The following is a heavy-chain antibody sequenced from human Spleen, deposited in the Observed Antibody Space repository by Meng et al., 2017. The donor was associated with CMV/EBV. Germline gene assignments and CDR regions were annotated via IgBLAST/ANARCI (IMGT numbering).Heavy chain of an antibody. Sequence: SVKVSCKASGYTFTGNYMHWVRQAPGQGLEWMGGIIPILDMANYAQKFQGRVTLTADISTTTAFMELSSLRSDDTAVYYCMRDPPCAPGENSYSPWGQGTLVTVSS. CDR3: MRDPPCAPGENSYSP. CDR2: IIPILDMA. D-gene: IGHD1-26*01. V-gene: IGHV1-69*10. J-gene: IGHJ5*02. CDR1: GYTFTGNY.